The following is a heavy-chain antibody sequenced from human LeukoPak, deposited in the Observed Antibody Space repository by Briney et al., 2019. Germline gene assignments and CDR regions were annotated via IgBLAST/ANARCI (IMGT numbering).Heavy chain of an antibody. D-gene: IGHD2-15*01. V-gene: IGHV3-23*01. J-gene: IGHJ4*02. CDR1: GFTFTSYS. CDR2: ISGGGGST. CDR3: ARSNSGNSFDY. Sequence: GGSLRLSCAASGFTFTSYSMSWVRQAPGKGLEWVSTISGGGGSTYYADSVKGRFTISRDNSKNTLYLQMNSLRVEDTAVYYCARSNSGNSFDYWGQGTLVIVSS.